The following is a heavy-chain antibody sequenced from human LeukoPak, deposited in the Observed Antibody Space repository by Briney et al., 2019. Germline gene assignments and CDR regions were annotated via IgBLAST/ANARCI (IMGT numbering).Heavy chain of an antibody. CDR2: ISSSSSGYI. V-gene: IGHV3-21*01. Sequence: NPGGSLRLSCAASGFTFSSYSMNWVRQAPGKGLEWVSSISSSSSGYIYYADSVKGRFTISRDNAKNSLYLQMNSLRAEDTAVYYCARVFLVRGVVRSHTDYWGQGTLVTVSS. CDR1: GFTFSSYS. CDR3: ARVFLVRGVVRSHTDY. J-gene: IGHJ4*02. D-gene: IGHD3-10*01.